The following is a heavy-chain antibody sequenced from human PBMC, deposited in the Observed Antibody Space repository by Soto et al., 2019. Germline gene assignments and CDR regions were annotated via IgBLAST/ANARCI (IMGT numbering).Heavy chain of an antibody. CDR3: ARSRLHCLHYFDH. Sequence: KVSRSVSGYRCNNHWVAWVRQMPGKGLEWMGIIYPGDSATRYSPSFQGHVTISVDKSISAAYLHLGSLTASGTAVYYCARSRLHCLHYFDHWGQRPQVTVSS. CDR2: IYPGDSAT. D-gene: IGHD2-15*01. CDR1: GYRCNNHW. V-gene: IGHV5-51*01. J-gene: IGHJ4*02.